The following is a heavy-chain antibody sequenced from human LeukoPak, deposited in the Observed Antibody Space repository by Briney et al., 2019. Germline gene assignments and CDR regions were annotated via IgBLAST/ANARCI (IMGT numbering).Heavy chain of an antibody. CDR3: AKSPEISDTTAYYDY. CDR1: GFTFDDYA. D-gene: IGHD3-22*01. CDR2: ISWNSGRI. Sequence: GGSLRLSCAASGFTFDDYAMHWVRQAPGKGLEWVSGISWNSGRIGYADSVKGRFTISRDNAKKSLYLQMNSLREEDTALYYCAKSPEISDTTAYYDYWGQGTLVTVSS. V-gene: IGHV3-9*01. J-gene: IGHJ4*02.